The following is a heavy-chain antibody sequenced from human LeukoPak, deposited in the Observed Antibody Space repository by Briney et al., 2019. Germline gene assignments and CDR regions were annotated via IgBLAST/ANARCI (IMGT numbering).Heavy chain of an antibody. CDR2: ISAGSTNK. Sequence: PGGSLRLSCVASGFTFSGFAMTWVRQVPGKGLEWVSSISAGSTNKYYADSVKGRFTISRDNSKNTLYLQMNSLRAEDTAIYYCGKGRAVVGAAGPDHWGQGTLVTVSS. V-gene: IGHV3-23*01. CDR1: GFTFSGFA. D-gene: IGHD2-15*01. J-gene: IGHJ4*02. CDR3: GKGRAVVGAAGPDH.